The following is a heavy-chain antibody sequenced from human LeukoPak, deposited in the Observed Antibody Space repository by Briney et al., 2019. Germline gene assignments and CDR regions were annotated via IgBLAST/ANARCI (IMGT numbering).Heavy chain of an antibody. V-gene: IGHV1-2*04. J-gene: IGHJ4*02. Sequence: ASVKVSCKASGYTFTGYYMHWVRQAPGQGLEWMGWINPNSGGTNYAQKFQGWATMTRDTSISTAYMELSRLRSDDTAVYYCARDFQPLGVPLYYFDYWGQGTLVTVSS. CDR2: INPNSGGT. D-gene: IGHD3-16*01. CDR3: ARDFQPLGVPLYYFDY. CDR1: GYTFTGYY.